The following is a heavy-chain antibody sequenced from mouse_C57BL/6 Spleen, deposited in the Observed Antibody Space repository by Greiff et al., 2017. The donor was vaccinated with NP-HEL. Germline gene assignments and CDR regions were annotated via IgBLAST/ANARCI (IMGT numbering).Heavy chain of an antibody. Sequence: EVQGVESGEGLVKPGGSLKLSCAASGFTFSSYAMSWVRQTPEKRLEWVAYISSGGDYIYYADTVKGRFTISRDNARNTLYLQMSSLKSEDTAMYYCTREGDYYGSSLFAYWGQGTLVTVSA. CDR1: GFTFSSYA. CDR3: TREGDYYGSSLFAY. V-gene: IGHV5-9-1*02. D-gene: IGHD1-1*01. J-gene: IGHJ3*01. CDR2: ISSGGDYI.